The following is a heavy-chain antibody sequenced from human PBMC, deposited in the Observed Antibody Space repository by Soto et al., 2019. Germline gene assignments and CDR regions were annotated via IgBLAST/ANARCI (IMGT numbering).Heavy chain of an antibody. J-gene: IGHJ3*02. V-gene: IGHV1-46*01. Sequence: ASVKVSCKASGYTFTSYYMHWVRQAPGQGLEWMGIINPSGGSTSYAQKFQGRVTMTRDTSTSTAYMELSRLRSDDTAVYYCARDLGSPPRDNVVVVAANGAFDIWGQGTMVTVSS. D-gene: IGHD2-15*01. CDR1: GYTFTSYY. CDR2: INPSGGST. CDR3: ARDLGSPPRDNVVVVAANGAFDI.